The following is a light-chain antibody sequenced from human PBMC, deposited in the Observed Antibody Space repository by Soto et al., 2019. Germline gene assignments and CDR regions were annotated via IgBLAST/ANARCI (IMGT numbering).Light chain of an antibody. CDR3: QQRIDSIT. CDR2: DAS. V-gene: IGKV3-11*01. Sequence: EIVLTQSPGTLSLSPGERATLSCRASQSVGNYFTWYQQKPGQAPRLLIYDASKRAAGIPARFSGSGSGTDFTLTISSLEPEDSAVYYCQQRIDSITFGQGTRLEIK. CDR1: QSVGNY. J-gene: IGKJ5*01.